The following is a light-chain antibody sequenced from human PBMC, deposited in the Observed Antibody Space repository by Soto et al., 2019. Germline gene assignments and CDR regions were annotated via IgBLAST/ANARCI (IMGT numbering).Light chain of an antibody. V-gene: IGKV3-20*01. Sequence: EIVLTQSPGTLSLSPGERVTLSCRASQSVSSSYLAWYQQKPGQAPRLLIYGASSRATGIPDRFSGSGSRTYFILTISRLEPEDFAVYYCQQYGSPWTFGQGTKVEIK. J-gene: IGKJ1*01. CDR3: QQYGSPWT. CDR1: QSVSSSY. CDR2: GAS.